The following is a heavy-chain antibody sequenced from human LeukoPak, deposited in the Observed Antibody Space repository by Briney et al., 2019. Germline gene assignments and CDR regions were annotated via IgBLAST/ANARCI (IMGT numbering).Heavy chain of an antibody. CDR3: ARSGIVAAGPRGGDWLDP. CDR1: GGSISSYY. J-gene: IGHJ5*02. CDR2: IYYSRST. Sequence: SETLSLTCTVSGGSISSYYWSWIRQPPGERLEWIGYIYYSRSTNYNPSLKSCVTISIDPSKHKFSLKLSSVTAADTAVYYCARSGIVAAGPRGGDWLDPWGQGTLVTVSS. V-gene: IGHV4-59*08. D-gene: IGHD6-13*01.